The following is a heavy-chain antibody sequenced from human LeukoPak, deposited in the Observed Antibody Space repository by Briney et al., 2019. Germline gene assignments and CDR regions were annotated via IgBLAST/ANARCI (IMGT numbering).Heavy chain of an antibody. CDR3: ARGRGYGGNYLRAFDI. J-gene: IGHJ3*02. D-gene: IGHD1-26*01. CDR2: ISLRGLT. Sequence: PSETLSLTCGVSGGSISGTNWWCWVRQPPGQGLEWIGEISLRGLTNYNPSLRSRLTMSLDESKNQVSLNLTSVTAADTAVYYCARGRGYGGNYLRAFDIWGQGTMVTVSS. V-gene: IGHV4-4*02. CDR1: GGSISGTNW.